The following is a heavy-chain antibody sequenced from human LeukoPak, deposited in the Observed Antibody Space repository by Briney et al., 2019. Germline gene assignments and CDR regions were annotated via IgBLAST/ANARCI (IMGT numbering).Heavy chain of an antibody. J-gene: IGHJ6*02. CDR2: IYYSGST. D-gene: IGHD1-7*01. V-gene: IGHV4-59*01. CDR1: GGSISSYY. Sequence: SETLSLTCTVSGGSISSYYWSWIRQPPGKGLVWIGYIYYSGSTNYNPSLKSRVTISVDTSKNQFSLRLSSVTAADTAVYYCARDNWNYGSSMDVWGQGTTVTVSS. CDR3: ARDNWNYGSSMDV.